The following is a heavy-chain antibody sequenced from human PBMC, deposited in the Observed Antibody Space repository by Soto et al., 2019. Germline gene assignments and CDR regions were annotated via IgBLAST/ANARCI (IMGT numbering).Heavy chain of an antibody. D-gene: IGHD3-10*01. Sequence: QVQLQESGPGLVKPSETLSLTCTVSGGSISSYYWSWIRQPPGKGLECIGYIYYTGSTNYNPSLKSRVTISVDPSKNQFSLKLSSVTAADTAVYYCARRPGFGHAFDIWGQGTMVTVSS. J-gene: IGHJ3*02. V-gene: IGHV4-59*08. CDR1: GGSISSYY. CDR2: IYYTGST. CDR3: ARRPGFGHAFDI.